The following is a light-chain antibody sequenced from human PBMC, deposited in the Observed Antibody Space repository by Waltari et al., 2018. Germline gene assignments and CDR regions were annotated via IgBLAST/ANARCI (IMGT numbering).Light chain of an antibody. CDR3: QQYNNWPPLT. CDR2: GAS. Sequence: ELVITQSPATLSVSPGARATLSCRASPSVSSNLSWYQQKPGQAPRLLIYGASTRATVIAASISGSGSGTEFTLTISSLHSEDFAVYYCQQYNNWPPLTFGGGTKVEIK. J-gene: IGKJ4*01. V-gene: IGKV3-15*01. CDR1: PSVSSN.